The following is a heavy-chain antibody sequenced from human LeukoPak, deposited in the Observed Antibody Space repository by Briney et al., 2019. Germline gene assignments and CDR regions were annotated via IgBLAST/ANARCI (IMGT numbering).Heavy chain of an antibody. D-gene: IGHD3-3*01. CDR2: INSDGSST. CDR3: ARDHYDFWSGYYYYYYMDV. J-gene: IGHJ6*03. Sequence: PGGSLRLSCAASGFTFSSYWMHWVRQAPGKGLVWVSRINSDGSSTSYADSVKGRFTISRDNAKNTLYLQMNSLRAEDTAVYYCARDHYDFWSGYYYYYYMDVWGKGTTVTVSS. V-gene: IGHV3-74*01. CDR1: GFTFSSYW.